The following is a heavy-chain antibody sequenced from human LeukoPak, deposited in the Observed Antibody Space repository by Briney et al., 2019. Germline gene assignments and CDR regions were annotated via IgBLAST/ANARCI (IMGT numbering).Heavy chain of an antibody. CDR3: ARGSSQYGDYYFDY. CDR1: GYTFTSYD. Sequence: ASVKVSCKASGYTFTSYDINWVRQATGQGLEWMGWMNPNSGNTGYAQKFQGRVTITRNTSISTAYMELSSLRSKDTAVYYCARGSSQYGDYYFDYWGQGTLVTVSS. D-gene: IGHD4-17*01. CDR2: MNPNSGNT. J-gene: IGHJ4*02. V-gene: IGHV1-8*03.